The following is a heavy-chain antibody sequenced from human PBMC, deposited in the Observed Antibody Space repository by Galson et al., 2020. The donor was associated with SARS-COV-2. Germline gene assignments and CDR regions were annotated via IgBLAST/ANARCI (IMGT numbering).Heavy chain of an antibody. CDR3: ARDSEMVRGVNIDYYYYYMDG. CDR1: GFTFSSYA. V-gene: IGHV3-30*01. D-gene: IGHD3-10*01. Sequence: GGSLRLSCAASGFTFSSYAMHWVRQAPGKGLEWVAVISYDGSNKYYADSVKGRFTISRDNSKNTLYLQMNSLRAEDTAVYYCARDSEMVRGVNIDYYYYYMDGWGKGTTVTVSS. J-gene: IGHJ6*03. CDR2: ISYDGSNK.